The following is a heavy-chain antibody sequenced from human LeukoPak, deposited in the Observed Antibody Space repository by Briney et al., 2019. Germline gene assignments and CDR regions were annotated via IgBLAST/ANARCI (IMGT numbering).Heavy chain of an antibody. J-gene: IGHJ5*02. CDR2: ISSSGSTI. Sequence: PGGSLRLSCAASGFTFSSYEMNWVRQAPGKGLEWVSYISSSGSTIYYADSVKGRFTISRDNAKNSLYLQMNSLRAEDTAVYYCTRGLNVNWFDPWGQGTLVTVSS. CDR3: TRGLNVNWFDP. V-gene: IGHV3-48*03. D-gene: IGHD3-10*01. CDR1: GFTFSSYE.